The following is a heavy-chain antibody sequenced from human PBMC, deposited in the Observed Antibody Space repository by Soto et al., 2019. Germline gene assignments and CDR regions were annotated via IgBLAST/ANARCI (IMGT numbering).Heavy chain of an antibody. D-gene: IGHD6-13*01. V-gene: IGHV3-21*01. CDR2: ISSSSSYI. CDR3: ARLGYSSSWYSYYGMDV. Sequence: LRLSCAASGFTFSSYSMNWVRQAPGKGLEWVSSISSSSSYIYYADSVKGRFTISRDNAKNSLYLQMNSLRAEDTAVYYCARLGYSSSWYSYYGMDVWGQGTTVTVSS. CDR1: GFTFSSYS. J-gene: IGHJ6*02.